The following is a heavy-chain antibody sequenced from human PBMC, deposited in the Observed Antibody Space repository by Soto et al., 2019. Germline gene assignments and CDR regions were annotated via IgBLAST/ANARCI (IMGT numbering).Heavy chain of an antibody. CDR2: INHSGST. V-gene: IGHV4-34*03. Sequence: QVQLQQWGAGLLKPSETLSLTCAVYGGSFSYYYWTWIRQPPGKGLEWIGEINHSGSTNYNPSLKASVHHAANPALDPFPPKRKLVTAGGAGVDFLWRSTTAPPPDRGYCSGGSCYYYFDYWGQGILVTASS. CDR3: WRSTTAPPPDRGYCSGGSCYYYFDY. J-gene: IGHJ4*02. CDR1: GGSFSYYY. D-gene: IGHD2-15*01.